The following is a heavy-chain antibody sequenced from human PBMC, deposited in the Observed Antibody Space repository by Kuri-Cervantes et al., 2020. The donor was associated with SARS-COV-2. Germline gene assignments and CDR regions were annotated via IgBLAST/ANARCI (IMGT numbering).Heavy chain of an antibody. J-gene: IGHJ4*02. V-gene: IGHV3-53*01. Sequence: LTCAASEFSISDNYMSWVRQAPGKGLEWVSTIDSGGNTNYADSVKGRFTVSRDNSKNTLHLRMNGLRAEDTAMYYCARVLSWFPDYWGQGTLVTVSS. CDR3: ARVLSWFPDY. D-gene: IGHD3-10*01. CDR1: EFSISDNY. CDR2: IDSGGNT.